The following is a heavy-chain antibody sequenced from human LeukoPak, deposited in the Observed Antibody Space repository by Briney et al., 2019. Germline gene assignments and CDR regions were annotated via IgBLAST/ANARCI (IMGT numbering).Heavy chain of an antibody. CDR3: ARLPVNYDYVWGSYHYRYYFDY. V-gene: IGHV5-51*01. CDR2: IYPGDSDT. Sequence: GESLKISCKGSGYSFTSYWIGWVRQMPGKGLEWMGIIYPGDSDTRYSPSFQGQVTISADKSISTAYLQWSSLKASDTAMYYCARLPVNYDYVWGSYHYRYYFDYWGQGTLVTVSS. CDR1: GYSFTSYW. D-gene: IGHD3-16*02. J-gene: IGHJ4*02.